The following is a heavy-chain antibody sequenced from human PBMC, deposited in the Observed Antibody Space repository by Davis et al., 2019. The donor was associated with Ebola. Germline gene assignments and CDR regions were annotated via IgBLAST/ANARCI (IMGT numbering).Heavy chain of an antibody. Sequence: ASVQVSCQASGYTFTGYYLHWVRQAPGQGLEWMGWINPNRGGTNYAQKFQGWVTMTRDTSISTAYMELSRLRSDDTAVYYCARWSRGITGKQYFDYWGQGTLVTVSS. J-gene: IGHJ4*02. CDR2: INPNRGGT. D-gene: IGHD1-20*01. CDR1: GYTFTGYY. CDR3: ARWSRGITGKQYFDY. V-gene: IGHV1-2*04.